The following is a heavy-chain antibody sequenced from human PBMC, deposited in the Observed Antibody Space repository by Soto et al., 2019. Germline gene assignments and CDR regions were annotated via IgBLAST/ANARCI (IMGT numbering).Heavy chain of an antibody. D-gene: IGHD4-17*01. V-gene: IGHV4-34*01. Sequence: QVQLQQWGAGLLKPSETLSLTCAVYGGSFSGYYWSWIRQPPGKGLEWIGEINHSGSTNYNPSLKSRVTISVDTSKNQFSLKLSSVTAADTAVYYCARQDGGISGDYYYYYYGMDVWGQGATVAVSS. CDR3: ARQDGGISGDYYYYYYGMDV. CDR2: INHSGST. CDR1: GGSFSGYY. J-gene: IGHJ6*02.